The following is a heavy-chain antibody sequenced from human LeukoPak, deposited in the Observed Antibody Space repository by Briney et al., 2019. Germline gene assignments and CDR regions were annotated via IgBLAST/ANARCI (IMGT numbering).Heavy chain of an antibody. CDR3: TMGYDSSPPY. V-gene: IGHV4-34*01. D-gene: IGHD3-22*01. CDR1: GGSFRGNY. Sequence: SSETLSLTCAVYGGSFRGNYWTWIRQPPGKGLEWIGEISHSGRTNYNPSLKSRVTISLDTSKNQFSLKLSSVTAADTAVYFCTMGYDSSPPYWGQGPLVTVSS. J-gene: IGHJ4*02. CDR2: ISHSGRT.